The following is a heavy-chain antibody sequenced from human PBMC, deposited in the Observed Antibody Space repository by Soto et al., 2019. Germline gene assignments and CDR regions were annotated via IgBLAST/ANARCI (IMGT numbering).Heavy chain of an antibody. V-gene: IGHV3-23*01. CDR1: GFIFSHYA. J-gene: IGHJ3*02. CDR2: ISGSGEST. CDR3: AKTRGYTYGYPFDI. Sequence: EAQLLESGGDLVQPGGSLRLSCTASGFIFSHYAMSWVRQAPGKGLEWVSGISGSGESTYYADSVSGRFTMSRDISKSTLYLQMNDLRAEDTALYYCAKTRGYTYGYPFDIWGQGTMVTVSS. D-gene: IGHD5-18*01.